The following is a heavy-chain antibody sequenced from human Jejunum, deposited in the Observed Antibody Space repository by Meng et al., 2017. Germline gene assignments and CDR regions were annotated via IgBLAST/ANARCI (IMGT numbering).Heavy chain of an antibody. J-gene: IGHJ4*02. V-gene: IGHV4-59*11. CDR1: GDSLGTHY. CDR2: VFYSGST. Sequence: QGQLQGSGPGLVKPPETLSLACTVSGDSLGTHYWSWIRQPPGKGLEWIGYVFYSGSTNYNPSLKSRVAISVDTSKNQVSLKLTSVTAADTAVYYCARSFHESSWGSYRYLFGLWGQGALVTVSS. CDR3: ARSFHESSWGSYRYLFGL. D-gene: IGHD3-16*02.